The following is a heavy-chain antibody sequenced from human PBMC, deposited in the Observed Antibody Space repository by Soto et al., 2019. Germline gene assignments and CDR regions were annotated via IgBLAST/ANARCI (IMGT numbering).Heavy chain of an antibody. Sequence: GSSVKVSCKASGYTFTSYGISWVRQAPGQGLEWMGWISAYNGNTNYAQKLQGRVTMTTDTSTSTAYMELRSLRSDDTAVYYCARDSPVLTLLSIYYYYGMDVWGQGTTVTVSS. D-gene: IGHD3-22*01. CDR2: ISAYNGNT. J-gene: IGHJ6*02. CDR3: ARDSPVLTLLSIYYYYGMDV. V-gene: IGHV1-18*04. CDR1: GYTFTSYG.